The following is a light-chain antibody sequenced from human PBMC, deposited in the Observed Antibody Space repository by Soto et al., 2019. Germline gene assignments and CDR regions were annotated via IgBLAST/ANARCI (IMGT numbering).Light chain of an antibody. CDR2: DVS. J-gene: IGLJ1*01. Sequence: QSVLTQPRSVSVSPGQSVTLSCTGTSSDIGNYDYVSWYQQHPGMAPKLIIYDVSKRPSGVPDRFSGSKSGNTASLTISGLQAEDEADYYCCSYAGSYIQYVFGTGTKVTVL. V-gene: IGLV2-11*01. CDR3: CSYAGSYIQYV. CDR1: SSDIGNYDY.